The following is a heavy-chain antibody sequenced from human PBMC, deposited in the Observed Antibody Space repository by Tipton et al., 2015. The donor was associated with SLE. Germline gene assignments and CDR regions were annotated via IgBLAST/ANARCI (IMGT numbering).Heavy chain of an antibody. J-gene: IGHJ3*02. CDR2: IYYSGST. Sequence: TLSLTCTVSGGSISSYYWSWIRQPPGKGLEWIGYIYYSGSTNYNPSLKSRVTISVDTSKNQFSLKLSSVTAADTAVYYCARELGGSGWYEDAFDIWGQGTMVTVSS. CDR1: GGSISSYY. D-gene: IGHD6-19*01. CDR3: ARELGGSGWYEDAFDI. V-gene: IGHV4-59*01.